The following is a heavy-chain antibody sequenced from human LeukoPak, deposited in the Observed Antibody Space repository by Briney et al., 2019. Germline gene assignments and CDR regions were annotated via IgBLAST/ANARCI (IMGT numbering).Heavy chain of an antibody. CDR2: INHSGST. D-gene: IGHD3-22*01. CDR1: GGSFSGYY. J-gene: IGHJ4*02. V-gene: IGHV4-34*01. Sequence: PSETLSLTCAVYGGSFSGYYWSWIRQPPGKGLEWIGEINHSGSTNYNPSLKSRVTMSVDTSKNQFSLKLSSVTAADTAVYYCARDAYYYDSSGSHGFDYWGQGTLVTVSS. CDR3: ARDAYYYDSSGSHGFDY.